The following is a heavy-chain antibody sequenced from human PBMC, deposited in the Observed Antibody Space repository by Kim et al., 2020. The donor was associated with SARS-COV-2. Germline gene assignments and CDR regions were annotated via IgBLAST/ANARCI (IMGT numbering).Heavy chain of an antibody. Sequence: GGSLRLSCAASGFTFSSYAMSWVRQAPGKGLEWVSAISGSGGSTYYADSVKGRFTISRDNSKNTVYLQMNSLRAEDTAVYYCAKSGGGGYEGVHWFGPWGQGSLVTVSS. V-gene: IGHV3-23*01. CDR1: GFTFSSYA. J-gene: IGHJ5*02. CDR2: ISGSGGST. CDR3: AKSGGGGYEGVHWFGP. D-gene: IGHD6-19*01.